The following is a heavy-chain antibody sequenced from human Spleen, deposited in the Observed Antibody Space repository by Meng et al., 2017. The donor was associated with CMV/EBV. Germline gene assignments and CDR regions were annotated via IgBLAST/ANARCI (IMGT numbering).Heavy chain of an antibody. V-gene: IGHV3-30*04. Sequence: SRFIFSGFAMHWVRQAPGKGLEWVAFVSFDGSTEEYSGSVKGRISISRDNSKNTVYLQLNSLRAEDTATYYCARDRGWKDYSTFCLSNWGQGSLVTVSS. J-gene: IGHJ4*02. CDR3: ARDRGWKDYSTFCLSN. CDR2: VSFDGSTE. D-gene: IGHD2/OR15-2a*01. CDR1: RFIFSGFA.